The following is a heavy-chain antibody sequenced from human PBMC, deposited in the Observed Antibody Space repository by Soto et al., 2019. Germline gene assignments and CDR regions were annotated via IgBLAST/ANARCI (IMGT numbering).Heavy chain of an antibody. CDR2: ISGSGGST. CDR1: GFTFSSYA. Sequence: GGSLRLSCAASGFTFSSYAMSWVRQAPGKGLERVSAISGSGGSTYYADSVKGRFTISRDNSKNTLYLQMNSLRAEDTAVYYCAKTNGYYDSRGAFDIWGQGTMVTVSS. V-gene: IGHV3-23*01. CDR3: AKTNGYYDSRGAFDI. J-gene: IGHJ3*02. D-gene: IGHD3-22*01.